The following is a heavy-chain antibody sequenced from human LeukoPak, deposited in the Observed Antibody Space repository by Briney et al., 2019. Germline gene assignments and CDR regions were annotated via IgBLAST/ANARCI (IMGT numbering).Heavy chain of an antibody. Sequence: GGSLGLSCAASGFTFSSYAMSWVRQAPGKGLEWVSAISGSGGSTYYADSVKGRFTISRDNSKNTLYLQMNSLRAEDTAVYYCAKGQHCSGGSCYPPEWYFDYWGQGTLVTVSS. D-gene: IGHD2-15*01. J-gene: IGHJ4*02. CDR3: AKGQHCSGGSCYPPEWYFDY. CDR1: GFTFSSYA. CDR2: ISGSGGST. V-gene: IGHV3-23*01.